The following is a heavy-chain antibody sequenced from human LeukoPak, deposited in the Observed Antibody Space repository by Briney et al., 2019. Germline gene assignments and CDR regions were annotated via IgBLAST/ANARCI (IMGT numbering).Heavy chain of an antibody. D-gene: IGHD3-10*01. CDR2: IYPGDSDT. V-gene: IGHV5-51*01. Sequence: GESLKISCKGSEYSLTNYWIGWVRQMPGKGLEWMGIIYPGDSDTRYSPSFQGQVTISADKSISTAYLQWSSLKASDTAMYYCAREYGSGRKEVYYYGMDVWGQGTTVTVSS. CDR3: AREYGSGRKEVYYYGMDV. CDR1: EYSLTNYW. J-gene: IGHJ6*02.